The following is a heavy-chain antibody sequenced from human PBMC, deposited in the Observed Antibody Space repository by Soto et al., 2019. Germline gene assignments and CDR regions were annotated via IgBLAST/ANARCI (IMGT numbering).Heavy chain of an antibody. CDR3: ARFSSVGPSGGRYFDY. CDR1: RFTFSAHY. CDR2: IKNKANSYTT. V-gene: IGHV3-72*01. D-gene: IGHD1-26*01. J-gene: IGHJ4*02. Sequence: PGGSLRLYCAASRFTFSAHYMAWVRQAPGKGLEWVGRIKNKANSYTTEYAASVEGRFNISREDSQNSLYLQMNSLKAEDTAVYYCARFSSVGPSGGRYFDYWGQGSQVAVSS.